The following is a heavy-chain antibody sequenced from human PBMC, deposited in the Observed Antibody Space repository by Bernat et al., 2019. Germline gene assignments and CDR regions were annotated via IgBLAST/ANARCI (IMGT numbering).Heavy chain of an antibody. V-gene: IGHV4-59*01. Sequence: QVQLQESGPGLVKPSETLSLTCTVSGGSISSYYWSWIRQPPGKGLEWIGYIYYSGSTNYNPALKSRVTISVDTSRNQFAIKLSIMTAAYTAVYYCASFDYGGNSFEYWGQGTLITVSS. CDR3: ASFDYGGNSFEY. CDR1: GGSISSYY. D-gene: IGHD4-23*01. CDR2: IYYSGST. J-gene: IGHJ4*02.